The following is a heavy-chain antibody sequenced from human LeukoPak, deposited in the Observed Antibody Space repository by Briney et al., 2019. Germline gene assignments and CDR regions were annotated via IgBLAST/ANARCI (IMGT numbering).Heavy chain of an antibody. J-gene: IGHJ4*02. Sequence: GRSLRLSCAASGFNFSSYAMHWVRQAPGKGLEWVAVIWYDGSNKYYADSVKGRFTISRDNSKNTLYLQMNSLRAEDTAVYYCARDTDSSGWFDYWGQGTLVTVSS. CDR1: GFNFSSYA. CDR2: IWYDGSNK. D-gene: IGHD6-19*01. V-gene: IGHV3-33*08. CDR3: ARDTDSSGWFDY.